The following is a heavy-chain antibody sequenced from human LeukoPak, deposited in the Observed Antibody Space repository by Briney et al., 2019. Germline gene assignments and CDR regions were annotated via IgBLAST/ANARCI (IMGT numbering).Heavy chain of an antibody. V-gene: IGHV3-23*01. Sequence: GGSLRLSCAVSGITLSNYGMSWVRQAPGKGLEWVAGISDSGGRTNYADSVKGRFTISRDNPKNTLYLQMNSLRVEDTAVYFCAKRGIVIRVILVGFHKEANYFDSWGQGALVTVSS. D-gene: IGHD3-16*01. CDR2: ISDSGGRT. J-gene: IGHJ4*02. CDR1: GITLSNYG. CDR3: AKRGIVIRVILVGFHKEANYFDS.